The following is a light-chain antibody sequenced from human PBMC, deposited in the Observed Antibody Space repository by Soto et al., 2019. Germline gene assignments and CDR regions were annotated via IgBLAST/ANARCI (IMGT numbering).Light chain of an antibody. CDR2: GAS. J-gene: IGKJ1*01. Sequence: EIVMTQSPATLSVSPGERATLSCRASQSVSSSLAWYQHKPGQAPRLLIYGASTRATGFPARFSGSGSGTEFTLTISSLQSEDFAVYYCQQYSNWPRTFGQGTKVDI. CDR1: QSVSSS. CDR3: QQYSNWPRT. V-gene: IGKV3-15*01.